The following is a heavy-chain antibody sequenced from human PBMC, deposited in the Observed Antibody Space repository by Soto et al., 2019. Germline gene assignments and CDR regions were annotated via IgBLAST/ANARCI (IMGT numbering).Heavy chain of an antibody. CDR2: IDPSDSYT. CDR3: ARQSIAEYYYYYHGMDV. D-gene: IGHD6-6*01. Sequence: GESLKISCKGSGYSFTSYWISWVRQMPGKGLEWMGRIDPSDSYTNYSPSFQGHVTISADKSISTAYLQWSSLKASDTAMYYCARQSIAEYYYYYHGMDVWGQGTTVTVSS. V-gene: IGHV5-10-1*01. J-gene: IGHJ6*02. CDR1: GYSFTSYW.